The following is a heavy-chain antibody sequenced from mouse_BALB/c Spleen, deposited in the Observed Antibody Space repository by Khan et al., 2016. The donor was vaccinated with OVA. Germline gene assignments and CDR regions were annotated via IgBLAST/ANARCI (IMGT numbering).Heavy chain of an antibody. CDR3: TRIYRSVFGY. Sequence: VQLQQSGPELVRPGASVKISCKASGYSFTGYFMNWVMQSHGKSLEWIGRINPHIGETFYNQRFKDKATLTVDESSSTAHMELRSLASEDSAVYSCTRIYRSVFGYWGQGTTLTVSS. V-gene: IGHV1-20*02. CDR2: INPHIGET. D-gene: IGHD1-1*01. CDR1: GYSFTGYF. J-gene: IGHJ2*01.